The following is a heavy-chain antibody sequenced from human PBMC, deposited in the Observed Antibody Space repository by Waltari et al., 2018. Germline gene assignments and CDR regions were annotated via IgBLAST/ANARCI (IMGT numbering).Heavy chain of an antibody. CDR3: ARGAYYYDSSGYYSPLGY. D-gene: IGHD3-22*01. J-gene: IGHJ4*02. Sequence: QVQLVQSGAEVKKPGSSVKVSCKASGGTFSSYAISWVRQAPGQGLEWMGGIIPIFGTANYAQKFQGRVTITADESTSTAYMELSSLRSEDTAVYYCARGAYYYDSSGYYSPLGYWGQGTLVTVSS. CDR1: GGTFSSYA. CDR2: IIPIFGTA. V-gene: IGHV1-69*12.